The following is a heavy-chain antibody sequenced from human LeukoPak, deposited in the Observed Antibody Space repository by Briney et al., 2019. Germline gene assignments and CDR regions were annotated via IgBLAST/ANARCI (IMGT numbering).Heavy chain of an antibody. D-gene: IGHD3-9*01. J-gene: IGHJ3*02. CDR1: GFTFSSYG. CDR2: ISYEGSNK. V-gene: IGHV3-30*03. CDR3: ATGGASIFLDAFDM. Sequence: PGRSLRLSCAASGFTFSSYGVHWVRQAPGKGLEWVALISYEGSNKYYADSVKGRFTISRDNSNNTLYLQMSSLRAEDTAVYFCATGGASIFLDAFDMWGQGTMVTVSS.